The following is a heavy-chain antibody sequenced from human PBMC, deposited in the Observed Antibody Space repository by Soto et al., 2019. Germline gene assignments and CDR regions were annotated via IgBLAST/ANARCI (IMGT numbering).Heavy chain of an antibody. CDR3: ARDYKIDYYYYGMDV. Sequence: ASVKVSCKASGYTFTGYYMHWVRQAPGQGLEWMGWINPNSGGTNYAQKFQGWVTMTRDTSISTAYMELSRLRSDDTAVYYCARDYKIDYYYYGMDVWGQGTKVTVSS. CDR1: GYTFTGYY. V-gene: IGHV1-2*04. CDR2: INPNSGGT. J-gene: IGHJ6*02. D-gene: IGHD1-20*01.